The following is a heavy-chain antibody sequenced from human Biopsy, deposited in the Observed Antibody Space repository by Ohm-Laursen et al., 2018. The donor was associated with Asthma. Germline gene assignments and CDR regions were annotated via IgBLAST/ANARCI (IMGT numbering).Heavy chain of an antibody. J-gene: IGHJ3*01. CDR2: IKTNGRGA. CDR3: VKDTYEDDYGYYTFDV. CDR1: GFTFGNFV. V-gene: IGHV3-23*01. Sequence: SLRLSCAASGFTFGNFVMSWARQAPGKGLEWVSTIKTNGRGADYPNPAKGRFTISRDDSKNTLYLQMSSLRAEDTAVYYCVKDTYEDDYGYYTFDVWGQGTMVTVSS. D-gene: IGHD3-22*01.